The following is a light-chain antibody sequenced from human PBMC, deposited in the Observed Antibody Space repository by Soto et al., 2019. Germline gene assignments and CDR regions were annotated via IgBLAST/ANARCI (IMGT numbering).Light chain of an antibody. CDR3: SSYTSSSTLWV. CDR2: EVS. Sequence: QSVLTQPASVSGSPGQSITISCTGTSSDVGDYNYVSWYQQHPGKAPKLMIYEVSSRPSGVSNRFSGSKSGNTASLTISGLQAEDEADYYCSSYTSSSTLWVFGGGTKLTVL. CDR1: SSDVGDYNY. V-gene: IGLV2-14*01. J-gene: IGLJ3*02.